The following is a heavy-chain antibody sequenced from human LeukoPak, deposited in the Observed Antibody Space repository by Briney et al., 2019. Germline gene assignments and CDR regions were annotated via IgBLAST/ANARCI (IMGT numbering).Heavy chain of an antibody. CDR1: GLTFSSYA. J-gene: IGHJ6*02. V-gene: IGHV3-23*01. CDR2: ISGSGGST. CDR3: AKDRLRTVIRSIVVVPAAYYYYGMDV. D-gene: IGHD2-2*01. Sequence: PGGSLRLSCAASGLTFSSYAMSWVRQAPGKGLEWVSAISGSGGSTYYADSVKGRFTISRDNSKNTLYLQMNSLRAEDTAVYYCAKDRLRTVIRSIVVVPAAYYYYGMDVWGQGTTVTVSS.